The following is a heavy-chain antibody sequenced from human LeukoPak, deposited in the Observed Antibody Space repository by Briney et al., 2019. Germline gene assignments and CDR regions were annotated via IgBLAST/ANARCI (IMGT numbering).Heavy chain of an antibody. V-gene: IGHV4-59*11. D-gene: IGHD3-10*01. J-gene: IGHJ4*02. CDR2: ISYSGRT. CDR3: ARTRDSGSSDY. Sequence: SETLSLTCTVSAGSISSHYWSWIRQPPGEGLEWIAYISYSGRTNFNPSLKSRVTISIGTSKNQFSLNLTSVTAADAAVYYCARTRDSGSSDYWGQGTLVTVSS. CDR1: AGSISSHY.